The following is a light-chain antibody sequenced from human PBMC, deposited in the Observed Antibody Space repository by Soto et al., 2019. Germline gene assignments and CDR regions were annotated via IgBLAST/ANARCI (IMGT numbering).Light chain of an antibody. CDR1: QSISSW. CDR3: HQYNTYWT. J-gene: IGKJ1*01. V-gene: IGKV1-5*03. Sequence: IKMNHSPSTLSASIRDRVTITCRASQSISSWLAWYQQKPGKAPKLLIYKASSLESGVPSRFSGSGSGTEFTLTISSLQPDDFATYYCHQYNTYWTFGQGTKVDI. CDR2: KAS.